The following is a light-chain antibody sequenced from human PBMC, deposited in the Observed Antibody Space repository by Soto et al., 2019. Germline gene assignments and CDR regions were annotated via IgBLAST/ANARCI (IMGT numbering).Light chain of an antibody. CDR3: HVYGSSSRFR. Sequence: EILLTQSPGTLSLSPGERATLACRASQSVSSNYVAWYQQKPGQAPRLLIHGASTRASGIPDRFSGSGSGAAFTLTVSTLEPEDFAVYYCHVYGSSSRFRFGPGTRVDIK. CDR1: QSVSSNY. CDR2: GAS. V-gene: IGKV3-20*01. J-gene: IGKJ3*01.